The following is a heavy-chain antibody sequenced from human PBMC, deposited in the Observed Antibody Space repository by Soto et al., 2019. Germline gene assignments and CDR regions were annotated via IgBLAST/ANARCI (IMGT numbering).Heavy chain of an antibody. J-gene: IGHJ4*02. CDR3: ARSSGDLDY. D-gene: IGHD4-17*01. CDR1: GDRFSSKIAA. CDR2: TYYRSKWYN. V-gene: IGHV6-1*01. Sequence: QSLSLTCAISGDRFSSKIAAWNWIRQSPSRGLEWLGRTYYRSKWYNEYAVSVKSRITINPDTSNNHFSLQMKSVTPEDTAVYYCARSSGDLDYWGQGTLVTASS.